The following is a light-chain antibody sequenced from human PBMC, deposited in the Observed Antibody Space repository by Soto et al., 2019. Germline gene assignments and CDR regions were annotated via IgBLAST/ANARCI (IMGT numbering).Light chain of an antibody. CDR1: QGISSY. V-gene: IGKV1-8*01. CDR2: DAS. J-gene: IGKJ1*01. Sequence: AIRMTQSPSSLSASTGDRGTITCRASQGISSYLAWYQQKPGKAPKLLIYDASSLESGVPSRFSGSGSGTEFTLTISSLQPDDFATYYCQQYNSYPSTFGQGTKVDIK. CDR3: QQYNSYPST.